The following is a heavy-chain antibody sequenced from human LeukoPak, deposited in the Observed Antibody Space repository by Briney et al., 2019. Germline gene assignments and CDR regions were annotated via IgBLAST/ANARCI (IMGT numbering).Heavy chain of an antibody. V-gene: IGHV1-8*01. CDR1: GYTFTTYD. CDR3: AMRNGSGSLYFDY. Sequence: ASVKVSCKASGYTFTTYDINWVRQATGQGLEWTGWMNPNSGNTGYAQKFQGRVTMTRNTSISTAYMELSSLRSEDTAVYYCAMRNGSGSLYFDYWGQGTLVTVSS. D-gene: IGHD3-10*01. CDR2: MNPNSGNT. J-gene: IGHJ4*02.